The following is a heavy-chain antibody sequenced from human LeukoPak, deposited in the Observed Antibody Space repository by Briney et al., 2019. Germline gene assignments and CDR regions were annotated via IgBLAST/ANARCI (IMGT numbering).Heavy chain of an antibody. Sequence: PGGSLRLSCAASGFTFSSYGMHWVRQAPGKGLEWVAFIRYDGSNKYYADSVKGRFTISRDNSKNTLYLQMNSLRAEDTAVYYCAKFDHGSYSKTVYYYYYMDVWGQGTLVTVSS. V-gene: IGHV3-30*02. D-gene: IGHD1-26*01. CDR2: IRYDGSNK. CDR1: GFTFSSYG. CDR3: AKFDHGSYSKTVYYYYYMDV. J-gene: IGHJ6*03.